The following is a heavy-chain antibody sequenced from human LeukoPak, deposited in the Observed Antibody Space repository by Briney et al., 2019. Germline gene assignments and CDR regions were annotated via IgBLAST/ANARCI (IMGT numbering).Heavy chain of an antibody. CDR1: GFTFSSYA. J-gene: IGHJ4*02. D-gene: IGHD3-22*01. CDR3: AKSDSSGYYPLGY. Sequence: GGSLRLSCAASGFTFSSYAMSWVRQAPGKGLEWVSATSGSGGSTYYADSVKGRFTISRDNSKNTLYLQMNSLRAEDTAVHYCAKSDSSGYYPLGYWGQGTLVTVSS. CDR2: TSGSGGST. V-gene: IGHV3-23*01.